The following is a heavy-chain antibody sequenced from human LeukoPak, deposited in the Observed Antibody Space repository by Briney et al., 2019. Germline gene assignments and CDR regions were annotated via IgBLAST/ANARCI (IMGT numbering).Heavy chain of an antibody. CDR3: ARDNAGIMTTVTKFDY. J-gene: IGHJ4*02. CDR2: IHTSGST. D-gene: IGHD4-11*01. V-gene: IGHV4-4*07. CDR1: GGSISSYY. Sequence: SETLSLTCTVSGGSISSYYWSWIRQPAGKELEWIGRIHTSGSTNYNPSLKSRVTMSVDTSTNQFSLKLSSVTAADTAVYYCARDNAGIMTTVTKFDYWGQGTLVTVSS.